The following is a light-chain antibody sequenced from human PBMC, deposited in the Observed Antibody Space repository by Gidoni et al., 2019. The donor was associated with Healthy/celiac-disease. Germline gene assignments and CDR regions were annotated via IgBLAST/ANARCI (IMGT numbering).Light chain of an antibody. J-gene: IGLJ3*02. Sequence: QSALTQPPSASGSPGQSVTIACAGTSSDVGGYTYVSWYQQHPGKAPTLMLDDVSKRPAGVPDRFSGSKSGNTASLTVSGLQAEDEADYYCSSYAGSNNLVFGGGTKLTVL. CDR1: SSDVGGYTY. CDR2: DVS. V-gene: IGLV2-8*01. CDR3: SSYAGSNNLV.